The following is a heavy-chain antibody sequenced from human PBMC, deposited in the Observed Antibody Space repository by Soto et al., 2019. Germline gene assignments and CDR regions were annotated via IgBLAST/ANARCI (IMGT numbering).Heavy chain of an antibody. V-gene: IGHV4-31*02. CDR3: ARSQGGSTKPNYYYYYGMDV. Sequence: SETLSLTCTVSGGSISSGGYYWSWIRQHPGKGLEWIGYIYYSGSTYYNPSLKSRVTISVDTSKNQFSLKLSSVTAAGTAVYYCARSQGGSTKPNYYYYYGMDVWGQGTTVTVSS. CDR2: IYYSGST. CDR1: GGSISSGGYY. J-gene: IGHJ6*02. D-gene: IGHD6-13*01.